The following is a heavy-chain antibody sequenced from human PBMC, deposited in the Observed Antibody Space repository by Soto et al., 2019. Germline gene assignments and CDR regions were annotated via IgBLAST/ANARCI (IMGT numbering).Heavy chain of an antibody. Sequence: SETLSLTCAVSGYSISSGNYWAWIRQPPGRGLEWIGSLYHIGSTHYNTSLKSRITISVDTSKYQFSLKLSSVTAADPAVYYCARTTYYFDASSYSPFDHWGQGTPVTVSS. CDR3: ARTTYYFDASSYSPFDH. J-gene: IGHJ4*02. CDR2: LYHIGST. CDR1: GYSISSGNY. V-gene: IGHV4-38-2*01. D-gene: IGHD3-22*01.